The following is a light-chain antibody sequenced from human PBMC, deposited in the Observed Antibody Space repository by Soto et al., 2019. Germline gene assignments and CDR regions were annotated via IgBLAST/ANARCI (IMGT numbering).Light chain of an antibody. CDR3: QQLTDWPPEWT. J-gene: IGKJ1*01. V-gene: IGKV3-11*01. CDR2: DAS. CDR1: QSISSY. Sequence: EVVLTQSPDTLSLPPGERATLSCRASQSISSYLAWYQQKPGQAPRLLIYDASSRATGIPARFSGSGSGTDFPLTISSLEPEDFAVYYCQQLTDWPPEWTFGQGTKVAIQ.